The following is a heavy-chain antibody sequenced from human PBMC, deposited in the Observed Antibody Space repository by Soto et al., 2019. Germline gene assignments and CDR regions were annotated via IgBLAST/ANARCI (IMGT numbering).Heavy chain of an antibody. D-gene: IGHD2-15*01. J-gene: IGHJ3*02. CDR2: VHYTAST. CDR1: EGSINWSPDY. Sequence: SETLSLTCTVSEGSINWSPDYWGWLRQPPGKEPQWIASVHYTASTTYYNPSLKSRVTISVDTSKNQFSLNLRSVTAADTAIYYCARAAPGYPGRAFQIWGQGKMVTVSS. V-gene: IGHV4-39*02. CDR3: ARAAPGYPGRAFQI.